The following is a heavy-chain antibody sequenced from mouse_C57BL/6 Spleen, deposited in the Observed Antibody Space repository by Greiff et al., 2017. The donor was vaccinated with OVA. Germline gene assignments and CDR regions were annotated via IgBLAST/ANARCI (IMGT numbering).Heavy chain of an antibody. J-gene: IGHJ4*01. CDR2: IGPGSGST. CDR3: ARRWIYDGYYDYAMDY. V-gene: IGHV1-77*01. D-gene: IGHD2-3*01. Sequence: QVQLKQSGAELVKPGASVKISCKASGYTFTDYYINWVKQRPGQGLEWIGKIGPGSGSTYYNEKVKGKATLTAGKSSSTAHMQLSSLTSEDSAVYFCARRWIYDGYYDYAMDYWGQGTSVTVSS. CDR1: GYTFTDYY.